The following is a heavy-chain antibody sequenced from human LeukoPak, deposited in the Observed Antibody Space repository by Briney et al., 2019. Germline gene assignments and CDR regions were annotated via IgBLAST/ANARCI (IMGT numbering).Heavy chain of an antibody. CDR2: IYYSGST. J-gene: IGHJ6*03. Sequence: PSETLSLTCTVSGGSISSSSYYWGWIRQPPGKGLEWIGSIYYSGSTYYNPSLKSRVTISVDTSKNQFSLKLSSVTAADTAVYYCATCGGDCLTEAGYYYYYMDVWGKGTTVTISS. CDR3: ATCGGDCLTEAGYYYYYMDV. V-gene: IGHV4-39*07. D-gene: IGHD2-21*02. CDR1: GGSISSSSYY.